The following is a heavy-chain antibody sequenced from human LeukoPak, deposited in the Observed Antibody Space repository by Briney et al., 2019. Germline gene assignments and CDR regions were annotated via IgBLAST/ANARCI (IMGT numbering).Heavy chain of an antibody. J-gene: IGHJ4*02. CDR2: TSGSGGST. D-gene: IGHD4-23*01. CDR1: GFTFSSYA. V-gene: IGHV3-23*01. CDR3: AKDRERTVEVFDY. Sequence: GVSLRLSCAASGFTFSSYAMSWVRQAPGKGLEWVSATSGSGGSTYYADSVKGRFTISRDNSKNTLYLQMNSLRAEDTAVYYCAKDRERTVEVFDYWGQGTLVTVSS.